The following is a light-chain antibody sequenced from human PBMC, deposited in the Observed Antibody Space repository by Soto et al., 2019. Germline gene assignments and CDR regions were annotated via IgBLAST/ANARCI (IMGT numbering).Light chain of an antibody. J-gene: IGLJ2*01. Sequence: QSALTQPASVSGSPGQSITISCTGTSTDVGAYNYVSWYQQHPGKAPKLMIYEVSYRPSGVSDRFSGSRSGNTASLTISGLQAEDESDYYCQAYDVSLSGSLFGGGTKLTVL. CDR1: STDVGAYNY. V-gene: IGLV2-14*01. CDR2: EVS. CDR3: QAYDVSLSGSL.